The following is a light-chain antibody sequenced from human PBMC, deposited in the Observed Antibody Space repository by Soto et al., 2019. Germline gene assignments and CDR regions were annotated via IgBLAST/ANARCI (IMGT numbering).Light chain of an antibody. CDR3: SSYTRRSTLDV. J-gene: IGLJ1*01. Sequence: QSALTQPASVSGSPGQSITISCTGTSSDVGGYNYVSWYQQHPGKAPKLMIYDVSNRPSGVSNRFSGAKYGNTASLTISGLQAEDEADYYGSSYTRRSTLDVFGAGTKLTVL. CDR2: DVS. V-gene: IGLV2-14*01. CDR1: SSDVGGYNY.